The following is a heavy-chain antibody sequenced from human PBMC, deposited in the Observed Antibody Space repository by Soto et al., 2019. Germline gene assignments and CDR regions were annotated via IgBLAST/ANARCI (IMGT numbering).Heavy chain of an antibody. Sequence: ASVKVSCKASGYTFTCYDINWVRQTTGQGLEWMGWMNPNSGNTGYAQKFQGRVTMTRNTSISTAYMELSSLRSEDTAVYYCARGNLKVRGVISHYYYYMDVWGKGTTVTVSS. J-gene: IGHJ6*03. CDR3: ARGNLKVRGVISHYYYYMDV. CDR1: GYTFTCYD. V-gene: IGHV1-8*01. CDR2: MNPNSGNT. D-gene: IGHD3-10*01.